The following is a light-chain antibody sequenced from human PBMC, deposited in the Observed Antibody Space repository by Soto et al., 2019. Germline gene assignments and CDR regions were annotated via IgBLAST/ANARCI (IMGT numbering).Light chain of an antibody. V-gene: IGLV2-11*01. CDR2: DVN. CDR3: CSYVGPYTWV. J-gene: IGLJ3*02. Sequence: QSALTQPRSVSGSPGQSVTISCTGTSSDVGHYDFVSWYQQHPGKAPKLMIYDVNNRPSGVPDRFSGSKSGNTASLTIHGLQAEDEADYYCCSYVGPYTWVFGGGTKLTVL. CDR1: SSDVGHYDF.